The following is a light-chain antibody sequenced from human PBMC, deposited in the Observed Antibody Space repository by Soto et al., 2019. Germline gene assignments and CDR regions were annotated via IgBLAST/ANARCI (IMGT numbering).Light chain of an antibody. CDR1: QNIRTY. Sequence: DIPMTQSPSSLSASVGDRVTITCRASQNIRTYVNWYQQKPGRAPKLLIFEASRLQSGVPSRFSGSGSGTDFTLTITSLQPEDFATYYCQQTYITLWTFGQGTKVE. J-gene: IGKJ1*01. CDR2: EAS. V-gene: IGKV1-39*01. CDR3: QQTYITLWT.